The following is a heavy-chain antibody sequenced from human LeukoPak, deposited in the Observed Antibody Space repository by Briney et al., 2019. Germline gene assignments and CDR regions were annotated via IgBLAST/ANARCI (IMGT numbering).Heavy chain of an antibody. D-gene: IGHD2-2*01. Sequence: SETLSLTCAVYGGSFSGYYWSWIRQPPGKGLEWIGEINHSGSTNYNPPLKSRVTKSVDTSKNQLSLKLSSVTAADTAVYYCASIVPAAIPYWGQGTLVTVSS. CDR2: INHSGST. CDR1: GGSFSGYY. V-gene: IGHV4-34*01. J-gene: IGHJ4*02. CDR3: ASIVPAAIPY.